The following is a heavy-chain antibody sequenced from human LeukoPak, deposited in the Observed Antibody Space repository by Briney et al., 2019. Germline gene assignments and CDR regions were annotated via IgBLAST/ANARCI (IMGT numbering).Heavy chain of an antibody. CDR1: GGSISSYY. Sequence: SETLSLTCTVSGGSISSYYWSWIRQPPGKGLEWIGYIYYSGSTNYNPSLKSRVTISVDTSKNQFSLKLSSVTAADTAVYYCARDDPYCGGDCYAFDIWGQGTMITVSS. V-gene: IGHV4-59*01. D-gene: IGHD2-21*02. J-gene: IGHJ3*02. CDR2: IYYSGST. CDR3: ARDDPYCGGDCYAFDI.